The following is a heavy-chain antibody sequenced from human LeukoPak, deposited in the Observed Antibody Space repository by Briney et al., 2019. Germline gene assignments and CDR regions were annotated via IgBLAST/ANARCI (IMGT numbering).Heavy chain of an antibody. D-gene: IGHD6-13*01. Sequence: ASVKVSCKASGYTFTSYDINWVRQATGQGLEWMGWMNPNSGNTGYAQKFQGRVTMTRNTSISTAYMELSSLRSEDTAVYYCARGWPSGMAAAGTSWGQGTLVTVSS. CDR1: GYTFTSYD. CDR3: ARGWPSGMAAAGTS. CDR2: MNPNSGNT. V-gene: IGHV1-8*01. J-gene: IGHJ4*02.